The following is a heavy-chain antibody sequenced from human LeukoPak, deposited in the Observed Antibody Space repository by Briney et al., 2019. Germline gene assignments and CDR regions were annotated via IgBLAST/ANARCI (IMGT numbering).Heavy chain of an antibody. V-gene: IGHV4-34*01. CDR1: GGSFSGYY. CDR3: ARGRNSGYRHFDY. D-gene: IGHD5-12*01. CDR2: INHSGST. J-gene: IGHJ4*02. Sequence: SETLSLTCAVYGGSFSGYYWSWILQPPGKGLEWIGEINHSGSTNYNPSLKSRVTISVDTSKNQFSLKLSSVTAADTAVYYCARGRNSGYRHFDYWGQGTLVTVSS.